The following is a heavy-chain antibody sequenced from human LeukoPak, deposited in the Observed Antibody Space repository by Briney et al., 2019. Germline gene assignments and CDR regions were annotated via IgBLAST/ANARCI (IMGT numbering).Heavy chain of an antibody. V-gene: IGHV3-23*01. J-gene: IGHJ2*01. Sequence: GGSLRLSFVASGFSFSTYDITWVRQAPGKGLEWVSRVGDSGSYTFYADSVKGRFTISRENSKNMLFLQMSSLRAEDTGVYYCAKDLTPSTGWYFDLWGRGTLVTVSS. CDR3: AKDLTPSTGWYFDL. CDR1: GFSFSTYD. D-gene: IGHD2-2*01. CDR2: VGDSGSYT.